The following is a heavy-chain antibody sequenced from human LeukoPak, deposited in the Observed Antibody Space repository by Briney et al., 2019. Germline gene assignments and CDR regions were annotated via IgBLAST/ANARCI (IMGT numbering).Heavy chain of an antibody. V-gene: IGHV4-34*01. CDR3: ARGNYHDSSGYYYRAFDI. J-gene: IGHJ3*02. CDR1: GGSFSGYH. CDR2: INHSGST. Sequence: SETLSLTCAVYGGSFSGYHWSWIRQPPGKGLEWIGEINHSGSTNYNPSLKSRVTISVDTSKNQFSLKLSSVTAADTAVYYCARGNYHDSSGYYYRAFDIRGEGTMVSVSS. D-gene: IGHD3-22*01.